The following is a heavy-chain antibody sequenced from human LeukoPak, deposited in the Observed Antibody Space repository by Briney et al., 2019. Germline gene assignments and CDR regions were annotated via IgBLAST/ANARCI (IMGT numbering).Heavy chain of an antibody. CDR3: ARGQKSALTYGSGTYAYYFDY. J-gene: IGHJ4*02. CDR2: MNPSSGNT. Sequence: GASVKVSCKASGYTFSSYDINWVRQATGQGLEWMGWMNPSSGNTGYAQKFQGRVTMTRNTSISTAYMELSSLRSEDTAVYYCARGQKSALTYGSGTYAYYFDYWGQGTLVTVSS. CDR1: GYTFSSYD. V-gene: IGHV1-8*01. D-gene: IGHD3-10*01.